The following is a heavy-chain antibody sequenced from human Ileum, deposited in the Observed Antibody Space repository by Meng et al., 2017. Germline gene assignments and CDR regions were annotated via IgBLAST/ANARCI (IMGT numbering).Heavy chain of an antibody. J-gene: IGHJ4*02. CDR1: SGPIGSNTY. Sequence: GAGPGLVRPSGSLSPPGAFSSGPIGSNTYWSGVRQPPGKGLEWIGQISHSGSAYYNPSLKSRVTMSVDKSKSQFSLMLSSVTAADTAIYYCARHGGYSQDFWGQGTLVTSPQ. D-gene: IGHD4-23*01. V-gene: IGHV4-4*02. CDR3: ARHGGYSQDF. CDR2: ISHSGSA.